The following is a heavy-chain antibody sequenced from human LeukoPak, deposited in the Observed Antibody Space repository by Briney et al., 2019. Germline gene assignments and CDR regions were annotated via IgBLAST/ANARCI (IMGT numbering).Heavy chain of an antibody. D-gene: IGHD4-23*01. Sequence: PSETLSLTCTVSGGSISSYYWSWIRQPPGKGLEWIGYIYYSGSTNYNPSLKSRVTISVDTSKNQFSLKLSSVTAADTAVYYCARHRHDYGGNSGAFDIWGQGTMVTVSS. V-gene: IGHV4-59*08. CDR3: ARHRHDYGGNSGAFDI. CDR2: IYYSGST. CDR1: GGSISSYY. J-gene: IGHJ3*02.